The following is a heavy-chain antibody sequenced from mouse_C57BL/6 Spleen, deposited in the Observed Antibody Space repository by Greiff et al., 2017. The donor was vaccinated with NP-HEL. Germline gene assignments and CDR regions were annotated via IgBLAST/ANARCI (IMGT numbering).Heavy chain of an antibody. V-gene: IGHV1-72*01. J-gene: IGHJ1*03. Sequence: QVQLQQPGAELVKPGASVKLSCKASGYTFTSYWMHWVKQRPGRGLEWIGRIDPNSGGTKYNEKFKSKATLTVDKPSSTAYMQLSSLTSEDSAVYYGARTPVVAHWYFDVWGTGTTVTVSS. CDR1: GYTFTSYW. D-gene: IGHD1-1*01. CDR2: IDPNSGGT. CDR3: ARTPVVAHWYFDV.